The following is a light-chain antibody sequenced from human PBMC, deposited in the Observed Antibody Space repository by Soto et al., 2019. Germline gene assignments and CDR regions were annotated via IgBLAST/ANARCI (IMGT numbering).Light chain of an antibody. J-gene: IGKJ5*01. Sequence: DIQMTQSPSSLSASVGDRVTITCRASQSISSYLNWYQLKPGKAPKLLIYAASRLQTGVPSRFSGSGSGTDFTLTISSLQPEDFATYYCQQSYSTSITFGQGTRLEIK. CDR1: QSISSY. V-gene: IGKV1-39*01. CDR3: QQSYSTSIT. CDR2: AAS.